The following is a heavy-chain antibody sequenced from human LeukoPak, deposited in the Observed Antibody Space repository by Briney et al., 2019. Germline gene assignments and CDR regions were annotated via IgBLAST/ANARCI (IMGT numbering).Heavy chain of an antibody. CDR1: GFTFSSYA. Sequence: SLRLSCAASGFTFSSYAMHWVRQAPGKGLEWLAVISYDGSNKYYADSVKGRFTISRDNSKNTLFLQMNSLRPEDTAVFYCARGDKQLVFNRNKGGFDPWGQGTVVTVSS. D-gene: IGHD6-13*01. CDR2: ISYDGSNK. V-gene: IGHV3-30*04. J-gene: IGHJ5*02. CDR3: ARGDKQLVFNRNKGGFDP.